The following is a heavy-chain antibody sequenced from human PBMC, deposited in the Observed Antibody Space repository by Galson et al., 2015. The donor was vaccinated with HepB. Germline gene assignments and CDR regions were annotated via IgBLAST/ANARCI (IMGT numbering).Heavy chain of an antibody. V-gene: IGHV4-39*07. Sequence: SETLSLTCTVSGGSISSSSYYWGWIRQPPGKGLEWIGSIYHSGSTNYNPSLKSRVTISVDKSKNQFSLKLSSVTAADTAVYYCARGGSGHWFDPWGQGTLVTVSS. J-gene: IGHJ5*02. CDR1: GGSISSSSYY. CDR2: IYHSGST. CDR3: ARGGSGHWFDP. D-gene: IGHD3-10*01.